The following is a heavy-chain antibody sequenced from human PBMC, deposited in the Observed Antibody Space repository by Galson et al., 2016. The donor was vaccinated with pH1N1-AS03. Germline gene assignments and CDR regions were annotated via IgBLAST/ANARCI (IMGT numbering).Heavy chain of an antibody. CDR2: ISGVNDGR. Sequence: SLRLSCAASGFSFSNSAMYWVRQAPGKGLEWVSSISGVNDGRHYADSVKGRFTISRDNFKNMVYLQMDNLGAEDTAVYFCAKPLRPSGYSYGFDHWGQGTLVTVSS. CDR1: GFSFSNSA. CDR3: AKPLRPSGYSYGFDH. D-gene: IGHD5-18*01. V-gene: IGHV3-23*01. J-gene: IGHJ4*02.